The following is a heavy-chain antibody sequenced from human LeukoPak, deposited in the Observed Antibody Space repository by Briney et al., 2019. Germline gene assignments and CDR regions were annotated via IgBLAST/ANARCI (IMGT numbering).Heavy chain of an antibody. Sequence: PSETLSLTCAVYGGSFSGYYWSWIRQPPGKGLEWIGEINHSGSTNYDPSLKSRVTISVDTSKNQFSLKLSSVTAADTAVYYCASPGIAYCSGGSCYRRPAKGYYGMDVWGQGTTVTVSS. CDR3: ASPGIAYCSGGSCYRRPAKGYYGMDV. V-gene: IGHV4-34*01. CDR1: GGSFSGYY. CDR2: INHSGST. J-gene: IGHJ6*02. D-gene: IGHD2-15*01.